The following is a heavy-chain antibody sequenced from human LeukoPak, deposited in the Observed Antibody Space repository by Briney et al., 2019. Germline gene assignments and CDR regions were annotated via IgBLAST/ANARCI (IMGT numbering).Heavy chain of an antibody. J-gene: IGHJ4*02. CDR1: GFTFSSYW. CDR2: IKQDGSEK. CDR3: AKDRGSTAMAPVFDY. V-gene: IGHV3-7*03. Sequence: GGSLRLSCAASGFTFSSYWMSWVRQAPGKGLEWVANIKQDGSEKYYVDSVKGRFTISRDNAKNSLYLQMNSLRAEDTAVYYCAKDRGSTAMAPVFDYWGQGTLVTVSS. D-gene: IGHD5-18*01.